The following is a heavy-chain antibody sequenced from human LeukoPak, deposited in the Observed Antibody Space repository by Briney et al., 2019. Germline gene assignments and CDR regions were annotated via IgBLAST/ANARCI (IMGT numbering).Heavy chain of an antibody. D-gene: IGHD2-15*01. V-gene: IGHV3-21*01. CDR1: GFTFSSYS. CDR2: ISTSSSYI. Sequence: GGSLRLSCAAYGFTFSSYSMNWVRQAPGKGLEWVSFISTSSSYIYYADSVKGRFTISRDNAKNSLYLEMNSLRAEDTAVYYCARISSDCNGGSCYSEKDYWGQGTLVTVSS. J-gene: IGHJ4*02. CDR3: ARISSDCNGGSCYSEKDY.